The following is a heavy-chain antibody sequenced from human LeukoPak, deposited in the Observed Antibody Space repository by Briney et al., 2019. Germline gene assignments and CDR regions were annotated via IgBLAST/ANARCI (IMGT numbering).Heavy chain of an antibody. CDR2: IYHSGST. CDR1: GGSISSGGYY. CDR3: ARAVMSVAGLEYFDY. Sequence: SQTLSLTCTVSGGSISSGGYYWSWIRQPPGKGLEWIGYIYHSGSTYYNPSLKSRVTISVDRSKNQFSLKLSSVTAADTAVYYCARAVMSVAGLEYFDYWGPGALVTVSS. D-gene: IGHD1-1*01. J-gene: IGHJ4*02. V-gene: IGHV4-30-2*01.